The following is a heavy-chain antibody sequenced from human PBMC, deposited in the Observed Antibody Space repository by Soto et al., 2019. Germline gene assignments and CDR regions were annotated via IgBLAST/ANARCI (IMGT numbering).Heavy chain of an antibody. D-gene: IGHD3-10*01. Sequence: PGESLKISCKGSGYSFTTYWIAWVRQMPGKGLEWMGIIYPGDSDTRYSPSFQGQVTISADKSISTAYLQWSSLKASDTAMYYCARHPRITMVRGVPDPLFDYWGQGTLVTVSS. CDR1: GYSFTTYW. V-gene: IGHV5-51*01. CDR3: ARHPRITMVRGVPDPLFDY. CDR2: IYPGDSDT. J-gene: IGHJ4*02.